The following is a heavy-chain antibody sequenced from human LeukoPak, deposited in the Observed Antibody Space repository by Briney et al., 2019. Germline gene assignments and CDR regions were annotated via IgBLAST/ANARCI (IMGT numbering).Heavy chain of an antibody. CDR2: VSGFNGNT. J-gene: IGHJ4*02. CDR1: GYTFTNFV. D-gene: IGHD1-14*01. CDR3: ARGSITNRNFDS. Sequence: ASVKVSCKTSGYTFTNFVISSVRQAPGQGLEWMGWVSGFNGNTNYPQKFQGRVSMTTDSSTSSAYMELTSLRSDDTAVYFCARGSITNRNFDSWGQGTLVTVSS. V-gene: IGHV1-18*01.